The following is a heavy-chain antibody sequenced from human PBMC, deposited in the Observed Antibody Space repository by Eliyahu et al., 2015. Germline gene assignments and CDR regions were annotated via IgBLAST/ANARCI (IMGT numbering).Heavy chain of an antibody. V-gene: IGHV3-49*04. CDR2: IRRKADGETT. CDR3: TRDDSGTSIDS. D-gene: IGHD1-26*01. J-gene: IGHJ4*02. Sequence: EVQLVESGGGLVQPGRSLRLSCTGSGFTFGDYTMSWVRQAPGKGLGWVGFIRRKADGETTEYAASVKGRFIISRDDSKSFAYLQMNSLKTEDTAVYYCTRDDSGTSIDSWGQGTLVTVSS. CDR1: GFTFGDYT.